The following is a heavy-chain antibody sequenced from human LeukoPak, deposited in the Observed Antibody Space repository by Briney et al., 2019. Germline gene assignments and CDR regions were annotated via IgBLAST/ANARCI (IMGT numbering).Heavy chain of an antibody. CDR2: ISSSGDST. D-gene: IGHD2-21*02. V-gene: IGHV3-23*01. CDR3: AKTAITYCGGDCYFDF. J-gene: IGHJ4*02. Sequence: GGSLRLSCAASGFTFSNSDMTWVRQAPGKGLGSVSAISSSGDSTYYADSVKGRFTTSRDNSKNTLYLQMNGLSAEDTAVYYCAKTAITYCGGDCYFDFWGQGTLVTVSS. CDR1: GFTFSNSD.